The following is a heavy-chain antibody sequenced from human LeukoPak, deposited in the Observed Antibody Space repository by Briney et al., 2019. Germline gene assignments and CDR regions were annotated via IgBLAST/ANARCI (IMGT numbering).Heavy chain of an antibody. CDR1: GFTFSSHW. J-gene: IGHJ3*02. Sequence: GGSLRLSCAASGFTFSSHWMHWVRQAPGKGLVWVSRTNSDGSRTSYADSVKGRFTISRDNTKNTLYLQMNSLRAEDTAVYYCARGPTVTRADAFDIWGQGTMVTVSS. D-gene: IGHD4-17*01. CDR2: TNSDGSRT. CDR3: ARGPTVTRADAFDI. V-gene: IGHV3-74*01.